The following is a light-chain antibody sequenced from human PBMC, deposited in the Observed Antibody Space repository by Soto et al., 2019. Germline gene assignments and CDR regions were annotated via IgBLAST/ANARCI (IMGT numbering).Light chain of an antibody. Sequence: EIVLTKSPGTLSLSQGERATLSCRASQIVRSSSLAWYQQKPGQSPRLLIYGASTRATGIPARFSGSGSGTEFTLTISSLQSEDFAVDYCQQYNNWLWTFGQGTKVDIK. J-gene: IGKJ1*01. CDR1: QIVRSS. CDR3: QQYNNWLWT. CDR2: GAS. V-gene: IGKV3-15*01.